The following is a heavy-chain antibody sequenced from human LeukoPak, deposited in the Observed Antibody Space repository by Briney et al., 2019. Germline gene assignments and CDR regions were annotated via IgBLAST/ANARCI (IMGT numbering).Heavy chain of an antibody. Sequence: ASVKVSCKASGYTFTSYDINWVRQATGQGLEWMGWMNPNSGNTGYAQKFQGRVTMTRNTSISTAYMELSSLRSEDTAVYYCARTPTAKDLRFLEWLSPNYGMDVWGQGTTVTVSS. CDR3: ARTPTAKDLRFLEWLSPNYGMDV. CDR1: GYTFTSYD. J-gene: IGHJ6*02. V-gene: IGHV1-8*01. CDR2: MNPNSGNT. D-gene: IGHD3-3*01.